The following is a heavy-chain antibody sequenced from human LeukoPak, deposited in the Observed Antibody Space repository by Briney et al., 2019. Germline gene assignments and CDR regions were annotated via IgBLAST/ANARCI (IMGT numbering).Heavy chain of an antibody. V-gene: IGHV1-69*06. CDR2: IIPIFGTA. CDR1: GGTFSSYA. D-gene: IGHD2-15*01. Sequence: ASVKVSCKASGGTFSSYAISWVRQAPGQGLEWMGGIIPIFGTANYAQKFQGRVTITADKSTSTAYMELSSLRSEDTAVYYCARDQRSCSGGSCYPGWFAPWGQGTLVTVSS. J-gene: IGHJ5*02. CDR3: ARDQRSCSGGSCYPGWFAP.